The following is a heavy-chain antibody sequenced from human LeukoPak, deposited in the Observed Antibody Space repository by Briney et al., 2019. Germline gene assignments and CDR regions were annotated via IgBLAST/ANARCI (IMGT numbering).Heavy chain of an antibody. D-gene: IGHD3-16*01. CDR2: MNPNSGNT. CDR1: GYTFTSYD. Sequence: GASVKVSCKASGYTFTSYDINWVRQATGQGLEWMGWMNPNSGNTGYAQKFQGRVTMTRNTSISTAYMELSSLRSEDTAVYYCARAHYVGGWFDPWGQGTLVTVSS. V-gene: IGHV1-8*01. J-gene: IGHJ5*02. CDR3: ARAHYVGGWFDP.